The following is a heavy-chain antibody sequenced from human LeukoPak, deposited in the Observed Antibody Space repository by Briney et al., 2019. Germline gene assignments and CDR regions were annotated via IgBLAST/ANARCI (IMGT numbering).Heavy chain of an antibody. J-gene: IGHJ6*03. V-gene: IGHV1-46*01. CDR1: GYTFTTYY. Sequence: ASVTVSCKASGYTFTTYYIHWVRQAHGQGLEWMGIINPSGGSTSFAQTFQGRLTMTRDTSTSTVYMELSSLSSEDTAVYYCARGGDFYYYYMDVWGKGTTVTVSS. CDR2: INPSGGST. CDR3: ARGGDFYYYYMDV. D-gene: IGHD2-15*01.